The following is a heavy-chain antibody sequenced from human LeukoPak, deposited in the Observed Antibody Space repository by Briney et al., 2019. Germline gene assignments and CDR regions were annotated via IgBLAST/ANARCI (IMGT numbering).Heavy chain of an antibody. V-gene: IGHV3-73*01. CDR3: ARVPHSVEGSMKAVFIHYFDY. CDR1: GFTLSGSA. CDR2: IRSKANNYAT. Sequence: GGSLRLSCAASGFTLSGSAMHWVRQASGKGLEWVGRIRSKANNYATVYAASVKGRFTISRDESKNTAYLQMNSLKTEDTAVYYCARVPHSVEGSMKAVFIHYFDYWGQGSLVTVSS. J-gene: IGHJ4*02. D-gene: IGHD3-22*01.